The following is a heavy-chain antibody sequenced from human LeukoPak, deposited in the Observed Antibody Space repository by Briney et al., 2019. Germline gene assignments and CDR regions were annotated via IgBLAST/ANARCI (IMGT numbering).Heavy chain of an antibody. CDR2: IYYSGST. CDR1: GGSISSYY. Sequence: SETLSLTCTVSGGSISSYYWSWIRQHPGKGLEWIGYIYYSGSTSYNPSLKSRVTISLDTSKNQFSLKLSSVTAADTAVYYCTRARGQLADLDYWGQGTLVTVSS. CDR3: TRARGQLADLDY. J-gene: IGHJ4*02. V-gene: IGHV4-59*06. D-gene: IGHD6-13*01.